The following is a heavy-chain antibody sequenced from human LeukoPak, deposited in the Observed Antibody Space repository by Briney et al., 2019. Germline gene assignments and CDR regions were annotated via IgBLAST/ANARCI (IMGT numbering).Heavy chain of an antibody. CDR1: GGTFSSYA. J-gene: IGHJ6*02. CDR3: AASPHNWNDAHYYYAMDV. D-gene: IGHD1-20*01. CDR2: IIPIFGTA. Sequence: ASVKVSCKASGGTFSSYAISWVRQAPGQGLEWMGGIIPIFGTANYAQKFQGRVTITADESTSTAYMELSSLRSEDTAVYYCAASPHNWNDAHYYYAMDVWGQGTTVTVSS. V-gene: IGHV1-69*13.